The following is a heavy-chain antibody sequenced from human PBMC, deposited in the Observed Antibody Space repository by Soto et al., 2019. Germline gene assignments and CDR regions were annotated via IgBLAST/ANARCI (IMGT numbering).Heavy chain of an antibody. CDR1: GFTCISYS. Sequence: PVGPLRVSCGAAGFTCISYSRNWVRKAPGKGLEWVSYISSSSSTIYYADSVKGRFTISRDNAKNSLYLQMNSLRAEDTAVYYCARDRWDGVHDYGDRSVFDYWGQGTLVTVSS. V-gene: IGHV3-48*01. CDR3: ARDRWDGVHDYGDRSVFDY. D-gene: IGHD4-17*01. CDR2: ISSSSSTI. J-gene: IGHJ4*02.